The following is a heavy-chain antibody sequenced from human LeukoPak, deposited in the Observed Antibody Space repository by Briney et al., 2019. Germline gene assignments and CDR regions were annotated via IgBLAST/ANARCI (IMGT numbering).Heavy chain of an antibody. CDR1: GFTFSGYA. CDR3: AKLVAYHDAFDI. V-gene: IGHV3-23*01. CDR2: ISGSGGST. J-gene: IGHJ3*02. Sequence: GGSLRLSCAASGFTFSGYAMSWVRQAPGKGLEWVSAISGSGGSTYYADSVKGRFTISRDNSKNTLYLQMNSLRAEDTAVYYCAKLVAYHDAFDIWGQGTMVTVSS. D-gene: IGHD6-6*01.